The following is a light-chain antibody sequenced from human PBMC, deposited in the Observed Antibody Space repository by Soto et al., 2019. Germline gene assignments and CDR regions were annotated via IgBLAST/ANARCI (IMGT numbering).Light chain of an antibody. V-gene: IGLV4-69*01. CDR3: QTWGTGIL. J-gene: IGLJ2*01. CDR2: LNSDGRP. CDR1: SRHSSYA. Sequence: QSVLTQSPSASASLGASVKITCTLSSRHSSYAISLHQQQPEQGTRYLMKLNSDGRPSEGDGIPDRFSGSSSGAERYLTISSLQSEDEADYYCQTWGTGILFGGGTKLTVL.